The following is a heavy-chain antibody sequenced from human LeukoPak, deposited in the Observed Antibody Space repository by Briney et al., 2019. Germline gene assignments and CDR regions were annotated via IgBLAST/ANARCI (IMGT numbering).Heavy chain of an antibody. D-gene: IGHD3-16*02. CDR2: IKKDGSEK. V-gene: IGHV3-7*03. CDR1: GFAFSSYW. CDR3: AREEHYRRYFAL. J-gene: IGHJ2*01. Sequence: PGGSLRLSCAASGFAFSSYWMSWVRQAPGKGLEWVANIKKDGSEKYYVDAVKGRFTISRDNSKNTLYLQMNSLRAEDTAVYFCAREEHYRRYFALWGRGTLVTVSS.